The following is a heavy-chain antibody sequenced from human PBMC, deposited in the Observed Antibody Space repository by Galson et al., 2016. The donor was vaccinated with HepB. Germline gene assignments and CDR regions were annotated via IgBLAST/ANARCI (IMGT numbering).Heavy chain of an antibody. CDR2: ISGYDGNT. CDR3: ARPRIHMVRWVIPNWFDS. V-gene: IGHV1-18*04. D-gene: IGHD3-10*01. CDR1: GYTFTSNS. J-gene: IGHJ5*01. Sequence: SVKVSCKASGYTFTSNSVIWVRQAPGQGLEWLGWISGYDGNTKYVPKFQGRVTMTTDTSTSTAYMELTSLRSDDTAIYYCARPRIHMVRWVIPNWFDSWGQGTLVTASS.